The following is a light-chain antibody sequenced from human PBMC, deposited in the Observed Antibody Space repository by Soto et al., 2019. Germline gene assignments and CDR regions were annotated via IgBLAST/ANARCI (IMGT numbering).Light chain of an antibody. CDR2: GAS. CDR1: QGINRN. V-gene: IGKV3-15*01. J-gene: IGKJ4*01. Sequence: IVMTQSPATLSVSPGESVTFSYRASQGINRNLAWYQQKPGQAPRLLISGASTGATGIPARFSGSGSGTELTLTINSLQSEDSAVYYCQQYYTWPVTFGGGTKVEI. CDR3: QQYYTWPVT.